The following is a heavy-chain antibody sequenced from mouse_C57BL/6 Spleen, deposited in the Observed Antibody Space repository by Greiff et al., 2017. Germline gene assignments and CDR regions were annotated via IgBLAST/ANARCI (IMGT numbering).Heavy chain of an antibody. D-gene: IGHD1-1*01. J-gene: IGHJ4*01. CDR1: GYAFSSSW. CDR3: ARRGVVADYYAMDY. CDR2: IYPGDGDT. Sequence: VQLQQSGPELVKPGASVKISCQASGYAFSSSWMNWVKQRPGKGLEWIGRIYPGDGDTNYNGKFKGKATLAADKSSSPAYMQLSSLTSEDSAVYCCARRGVVADYYAMDYWGQGTSVTVSS. V-gene: IGHV1-82*01.